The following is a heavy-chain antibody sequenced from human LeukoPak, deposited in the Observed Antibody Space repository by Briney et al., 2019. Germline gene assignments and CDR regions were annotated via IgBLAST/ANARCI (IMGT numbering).Heavy chain of an antibody. CDR2: ISGSGGST. D-gene: IGHD3-22*01. Sequence: GGSLRLSCAASGFTFSNYAVSWVRQAPGKGLEWVSAISGSGGSTYYADSVKGRFTISRDNSKNTLYLQMNSLRAEDTAVYYCAKVSYYYDSSGYPYYFDYWGQGTLVTVPS. CDR3: AKVSYYYDSSGYPYYFDY. CDR1: GFTFSNYA. J-gene: IGHJ4*02. V-gene: IGHV3-23*01.